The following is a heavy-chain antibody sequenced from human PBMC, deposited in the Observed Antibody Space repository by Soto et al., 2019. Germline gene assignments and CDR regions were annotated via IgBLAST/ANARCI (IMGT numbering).Heavy chain of an antibody. Sequence: EAAVKVSCKASGCTFDNYAVSWVRQAPGQGLEWMGGIIPMFETVNYAQRFQGRLTIAADESTSTAYMELTSLTSADTAIYFCARGLRTGNYGMDVWGQGTTVTVSS. CDR3: ARGLRTGNYGMDV. CDR2: IIPMFETV. J-gene: IGHJ6*02. D-gene: IGHD2-15*01. V-gene: IGHV1-69*13. CDR1: GCTFDNYA.